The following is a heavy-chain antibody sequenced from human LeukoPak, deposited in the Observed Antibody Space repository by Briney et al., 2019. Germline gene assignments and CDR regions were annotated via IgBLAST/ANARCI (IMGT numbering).Heavy chain of an antibody. D-gene: IGHD6-19*01. CDR2: IYSDGST. V-gene: IGHV3-66*02. J-gene: IGHJ3*02. CDR3: AREGWYSAFDI. Sequence: GGSLRLSCAASGFTFDDYGMSWVRHAPGKGLEWVSEIYSDGSTYYAASVKGRFSISRDNAKNTLYLQMNSLRAEDTAVYYCAREGWYSAFDIWGQGTMVTVSS. CDR1: GFTFDDYG.